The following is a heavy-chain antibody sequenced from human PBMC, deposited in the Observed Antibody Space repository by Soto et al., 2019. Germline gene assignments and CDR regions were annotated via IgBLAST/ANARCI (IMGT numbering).Heavy chain of an antibody. CDR3: ARHLADPTTNYAMDV. CDR2: IWHDGSDI. V-gene: IGHV3-33*01. J-gene: IGHJ6*02. Sequence: QVQLVESGGGVVQPGRSLRVSCVASGFTFSSDVMHWVRQAPGKGLEWVALIWHDGSDISYGDSVRGRFTISRDNSKNTLYLQLNSLRAADTAVYYCARHLADPTTNYAMDVWGQGTTVTVSS. CDR1: GFTFSSDV. D-gene: IGHD1-26*01.